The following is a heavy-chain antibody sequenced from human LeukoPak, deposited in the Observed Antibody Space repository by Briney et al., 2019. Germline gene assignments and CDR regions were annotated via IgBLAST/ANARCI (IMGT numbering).Heavy chain of an antibody. J-gene: IGHJ4*02. Sequence: PSETLSLTCAVYGGSFSGYYWSWIRQPPGKGLEWIGEINHSGSTNYNPSLKSRVTISVDTSKNQFSLELSSVTAADTAVYYCARGGATMVRGVHGYWGQGTLVTVSS. CDR2: INHSGST. CDR1: GGSFSGYY. V-gene: IGHV4-34*01. D-gene: IGHD3-10*01. CDR3: ARGGATMVRGVHGY.